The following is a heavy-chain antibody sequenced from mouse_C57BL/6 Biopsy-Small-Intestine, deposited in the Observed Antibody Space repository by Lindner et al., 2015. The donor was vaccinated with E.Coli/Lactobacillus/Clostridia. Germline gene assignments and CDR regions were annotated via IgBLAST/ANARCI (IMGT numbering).Heavy chain of an antibody. CDR3: VHPAY. CDR1: NFSLTNHA. V-gene: IGHV2-2-2*01. J-gene: IGHJ3*01. Sequence: QLQESGPGLVAPSQSLSITCTVSNFSLTNHAVHWVRQSPGKGLEWLGVIWSDGKTDYNAAFKSTLSIRKDNSKSQVFFKMYNLQADDTAIYFCVHPAYWGQGTRVTVSA. CDR2: IWSDGKT.